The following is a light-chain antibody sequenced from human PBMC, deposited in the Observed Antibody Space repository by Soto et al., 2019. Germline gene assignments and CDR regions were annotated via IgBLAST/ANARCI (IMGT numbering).Light chain of an antibody. Sequence: QSARTQPASVSGSPGQSITISCTGTSSDVGGYNYVSWYQQHPGKAPKLIIYDVSNRPSGVSNRFSGSKSGNTASLTISGLQAEDESDYYCSSYTSSSTYVFGTGTKLTVL. CDR2: DVS. V-gene: IGLV2-14*01. CDR3: SSYTSSSTYV. CDR1: SSDVGGYNY. J-gene: IGLJ1*01.